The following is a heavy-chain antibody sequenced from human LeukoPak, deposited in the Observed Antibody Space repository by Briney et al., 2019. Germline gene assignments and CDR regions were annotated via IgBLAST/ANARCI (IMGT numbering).Heavy chain of an antibody. CDR1: GGSISSGGYY. CDR2: IYYSGST. J-gene: IGHJ4*02. Sequence: PSETLSLTCTVSGGSISSGGYYWRWIRQHPGTGLEWIGYIYYSGSTYYNPSLKSRVTISVDTSKNQFSLKLSSVTAADTAVYYCARTLHNLPFDCWGQGTLVTVSS. V-gene: IGHV4-31*03. CDR3: ARTLHNLPFDC. D-gene: IGHD1-1*01.